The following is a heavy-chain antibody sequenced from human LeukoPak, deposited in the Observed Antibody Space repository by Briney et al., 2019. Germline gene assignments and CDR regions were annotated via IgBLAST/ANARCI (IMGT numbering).Heavy chain of an antibody. D-gene: IGHD1-26*01. V-gene: IGHV3-74*01. CDR3: ARDAVGATEVPED. CDR1: GFTFSNYW. J-gene: IGHJ4*02. Sequence: GGSLRFSCAASGFTFSNYWMQWVRQAPGKGLVWVSRINSDGSSTSYADSVKGRFTISRDNAKNTLYLQMNSLRAEDTAVYYCARDAVGATEVPEDWGQGTLVTVSS. CDR2: INSDGSST.